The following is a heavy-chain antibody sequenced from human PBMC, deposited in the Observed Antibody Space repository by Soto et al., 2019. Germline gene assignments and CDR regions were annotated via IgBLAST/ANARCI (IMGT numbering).Heavy chain of an antibody. CDR1: GFTFSNDE. V-gene: IGHV3-48*03. CDR3: ARGWHMGAHFGY. J-gene: IGHJ4*02. Sequence: EVQLVESGGGLVQPGGSLRLSCEASGFTFSNDEMSWVRQAPGKAPEWIAYIQNGGSPIFYADSVRGRFTISRDNAKNSLYLQMSSLTAEDTAVYYCARGWHMGAHFGYWGQGALVTVSS. CDR2: IQNGGSPI.